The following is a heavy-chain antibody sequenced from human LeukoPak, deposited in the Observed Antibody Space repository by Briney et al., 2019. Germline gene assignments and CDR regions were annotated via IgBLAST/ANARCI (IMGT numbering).Heavy chain of an antibody. D-gene: IGHD2-15*01. Sequence: GGSLRLSCAASGFTFSSYSMNWVRQAPGKGLEWVSSISSSSSYIYYADSVKGRFTISRDNAKNSLYLQMNSLRAEDTAVYYCARDRPLYCSGGSCYQDPWGQGTLVTVSS. CDR2: ISSSSSYI. CDR1: GFTFSSYS. J-gene: IGHJ5*02. V-gene: IGHV3-21*01. CDR3: ARDRPLYCSGGSCYQDP.